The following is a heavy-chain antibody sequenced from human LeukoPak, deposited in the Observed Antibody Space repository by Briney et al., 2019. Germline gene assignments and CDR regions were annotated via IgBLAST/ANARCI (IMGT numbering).Heavy chain of an antibody. D-gene: IGHD3-10*01. J-gene: IGHJ4*02. V-gene: IGHV4-59*01. CDR1: GGSISSYY. CDR3: ARADYYGSSFDY. CDR2: IYYSGST. Sequence: PPETLSLTCTVSGGSISSYYWSWIRQPPGKGLEWIGYIYYSGSTNYNPSLKSRVTISVDTSKNQFSLKLSSVTAADTAVYYCARADYYGSSFDYWGQGTLVTVSS.